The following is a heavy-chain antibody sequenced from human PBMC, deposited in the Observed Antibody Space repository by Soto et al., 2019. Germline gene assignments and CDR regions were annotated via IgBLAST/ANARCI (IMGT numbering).Heavy chain of an antibody. CDR2: ISGSGGST. Sequence: EVQLLESGGGLVQPGGSLRLSCAASGFTFSSYAMSWVRQAPGKGLEWVSAISGSGGSTYYADSVKGRFTISRVNSKNTLYLQMNSLRAEDTAVYCCAKAYCTNGVCYRSWFDPWGQGTLVTVSS. CDR3: AKAYCTNGVCYRSWFDP. CDR1: GFTFSSYA. V-gene: IGHV3-23*01. D-gene: IGHD2-8*01. J-gene: IGHJ5*02.